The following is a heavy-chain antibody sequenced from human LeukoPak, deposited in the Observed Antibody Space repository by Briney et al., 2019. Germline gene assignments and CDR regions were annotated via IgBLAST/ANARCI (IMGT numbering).Heavy chain of an antibody. J-gene: IGHJ5*02. V-gene: IGHV4-31*03. Sequence: SETLSLTCTVSGGSISSGGYYWSWIRQHPGTGLEWIGYIYYSGSTYYNPSLKSRVTISVDTSKNQFSLKLSSVTAADTAVYYCARDRGDYGDYWFDPWGQGTLVTVSS. CDR2: IYYSGST. CDR1: GGSISSGGYY. CDR3: ARDRGDYGDYWFDP. D-gene: IGHD4-17*01.